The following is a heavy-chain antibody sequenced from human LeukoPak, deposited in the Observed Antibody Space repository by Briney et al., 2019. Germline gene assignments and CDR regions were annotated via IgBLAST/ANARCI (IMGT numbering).Heavy chain of an antibody. CDR1: GFTLSHYA. J-gene: IGHJ3*01. D-gene: IGHD2-2*01. CDR3: ARSNCSTTTCLFNAFDV. Sequence: PGWSLTLSCAPSGFTLSHYAMHWVRPAPGKGLEYVSLISSNGGSTYYANSVKGRFTISRDNSKDTLSLQMGSLRAEDMAVYYCARSNCSTTTCLFNAFDVWGQGTMVIVSS. V-gene: IGHV3-64*01. CDR2: ISSNGGST.